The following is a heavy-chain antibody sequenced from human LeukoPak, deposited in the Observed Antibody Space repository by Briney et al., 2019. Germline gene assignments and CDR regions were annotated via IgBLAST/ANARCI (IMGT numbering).Heavy chain of an antibody. CDR3: ARDRTWIKDY. J-gene: IGHJ4*02. CDR2: ISSSSRYI. CDR1: GFTFSNCS. Sequence: GGSLRLSCAASGFTFSNCSMNWVRQAPGKGLEWVSSISSSSRYIYYADSVKGRFTISRDNANNSLYLQMNSLRAEDTAVYYCARDRTWIKDYWGQGTLVTVPS. D-gene: IGHD5-12*01. V-gene: IGHV3-21*01.